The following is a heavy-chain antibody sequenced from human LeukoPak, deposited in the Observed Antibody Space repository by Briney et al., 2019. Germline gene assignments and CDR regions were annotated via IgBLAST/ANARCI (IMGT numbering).Heavy chain of an antibody. J-gene: IGHJ4*02. CDR3: ARDLLRYDILTGYFDY. Sequence: GGSLRLSCAASGFTFSSYWMSWVRQAPGKGLEWVANIKQDGSEKYYVDSVKGRFTISRDNAKNSLYLQMNSLRAEDTAVYYCARDLLRYDILTGYFDYWGQGTLVTVSS. D-gene: IGHD3-9*01. V-gene: IGHV3-7*01. CDR1: GFTFSSYW. CDR2: IKQDGSEK.